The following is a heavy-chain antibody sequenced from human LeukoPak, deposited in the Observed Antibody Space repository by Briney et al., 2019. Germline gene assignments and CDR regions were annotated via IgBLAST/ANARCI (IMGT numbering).Heavy chain of an antibody. V-gene: IGHV4-59*01. CDR1: GGSISSYY. CDR3: ARDAYYDYVWGSPDAFDI. Sequence: SETLSLTCTVSGGSISSYYWSWIRQPPGKGLEWIGYIYYSGSTNYNPSLKSRVTISVDTSKNQFSLKLSSVTAADTAVYYCARDAYYDYVWGSPDAFDIWGQGTMVTVSS. J-gene: IGHJ3*02. CDR2: IYYSGST. D-gene: IGHD3-16*01.